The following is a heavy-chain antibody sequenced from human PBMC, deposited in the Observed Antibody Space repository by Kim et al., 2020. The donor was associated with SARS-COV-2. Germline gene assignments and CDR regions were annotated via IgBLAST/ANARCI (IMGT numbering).Heavy chain of an antibody. J-gene: IGHJ6*02. CDR2: ISSSGSTI. CDR1: GFTFSSYE. Sequence: GGSLRLSCAASGFTFSSYEMNWVRQAPGKGLEWVSYISSSGSTIYYADSVKGRFTISRDNAKNSLYLQMNSLRAEDTAVYYCASFFSFWREVPYYYYGMDVWSQGTTVTVSS. D-gene: IGHD3-3*01. V-gene: IGHV3-48*03. CDR3: ASFFSFWREVPYYYYGMDV.